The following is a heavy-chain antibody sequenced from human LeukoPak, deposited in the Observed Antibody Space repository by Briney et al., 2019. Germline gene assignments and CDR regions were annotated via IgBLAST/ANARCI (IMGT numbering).Heavy chain of an antibody. CDR1: GFIVSSNY. CDR2: IYGDDTT. D-gene: IGHD3-16*02. Sequence: GGSLRLSCAASGFIVSSNYVSWVRQAPGKGLEWVSVIYGDDTTYYADSVKGRFTISRDNSKNTLYLQMNSLRDEDTAVYYCARAPYGVGYTAERDYWGQGTLVTVSS. J-gene: IGHJ4*02. CDR3: ARAPYGVGYTAERDY. V-gene: IGHV3-53*01.